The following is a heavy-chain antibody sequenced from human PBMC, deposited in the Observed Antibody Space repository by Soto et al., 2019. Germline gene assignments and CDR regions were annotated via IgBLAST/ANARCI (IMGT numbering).Heavy chain of an antibody. J-gene: IGHJ3*02. CDR3: ARDGDSRYSSGWPVDAFDI. CDR1: GFTFSSYG. Sequence: GGSLRLSCAASGFTFSSYGMHWVRQAPGKGLEWVAVIWYDGSNKYYADSVKGRFTISRDNSKNTLYLQMNSLRAEDTAVYYCARDGDSRYSSGWPVDAFDIWGQGTMVTVSS. CDR2: IWYDGSNK. D-gene: IGHD6-19*01. V-gene: IGHV3-33*01.